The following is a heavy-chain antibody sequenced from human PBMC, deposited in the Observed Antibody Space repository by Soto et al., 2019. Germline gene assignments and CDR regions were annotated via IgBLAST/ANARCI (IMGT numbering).Heavy chain of an antibody. D-gene: IGHD3-22*01. Sequence: PGESLKISWKGSGYSFTSYWIGLVRQMPGKGLEWMGIIYPGDSDTRYSPSFQGQVTISADKSISTAYLQWSSLKASDTAMYYCAREGHSSGSRSDAFDIWGQGTMVTVPS. CDR1: GYSFTSYW. CDR2: IYPGDSDT. V-gene: IGHV5-51*01. J-gene: IGHJ3*02. CDR3: AREGHSSGSRSDAFDI.